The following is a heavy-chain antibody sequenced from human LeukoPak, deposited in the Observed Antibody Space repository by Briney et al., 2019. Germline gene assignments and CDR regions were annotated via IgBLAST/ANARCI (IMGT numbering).Heavy chain of an antibody. J-gene: IGHJ6*03. D-gene: IGHD3-10*01. CDR2: INPSGGST. Sequence: ASVKVSCKPSGYTFTSYFIHWVRQAPGQGLEWVGIINPSGGSTNYAQKFQGRVTMTRVTSTSTVYMELSSLRSEDTAVYYCARGPSITMVRGGQWYYYMDVWGKGTTVTISS. CDR1: GYTFTSYF. V-gene: IGHV1-46*01. CDR3: ARGPSITMVRGGQWYYYMDV.